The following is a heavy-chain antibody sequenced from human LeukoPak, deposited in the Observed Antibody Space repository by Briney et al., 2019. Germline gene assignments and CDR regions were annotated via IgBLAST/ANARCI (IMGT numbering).Heavy chain of an antibody. CDR1: GFTLTSYA. J-gene: IGHJ4*02. CDR2: ISANGADT. Sequence: GGSLRLSCAASGFTLTSYATSWVRQAPGKGLEWVSSISANGADTYYTDSVKGRFTISRDASKNTLYLQMNSLRDEDTAVYYCVKQSDSGNYYPTGDDYWGQGTLVTVSS. CDR3: VKQSDSGNYYPTGDDY. D-gene: IGHD3-10*01. V-gene: IGHV3-23*01.